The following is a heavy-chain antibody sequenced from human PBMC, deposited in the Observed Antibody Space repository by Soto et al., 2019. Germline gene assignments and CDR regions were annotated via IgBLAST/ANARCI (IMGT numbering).Heavy chain of an antibody. J-gene: IGHJ4*02. CDR1: GFTFSSYG. V-gene: IGHV3-33*01. D-gene: IGHD2-2*01. CDR3: ARDPSGLYPPFDY. CDR2: IWYDGSNK. Sequence: QVQLVESGGGVVQPGRSLRLSCAASGFTFSSYGMHWVRQAPGKGLEWVAVIWYDGSNKYYADSVKGRFTISRDNSKNTLYLQMNSLRAEDTAVYYCARDPSGLYPPFDYWGQGTLVTVSS.